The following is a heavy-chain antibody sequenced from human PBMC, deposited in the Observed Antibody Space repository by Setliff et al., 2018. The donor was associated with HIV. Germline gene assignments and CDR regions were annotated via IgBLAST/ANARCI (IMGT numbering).Heavy chain of an antibody. D-gene: IGHD6-6*01. V-gene: IGHV1-3*01. CDR2: INAGNGNT. Sequence: ASVKVSCKASGYTFTSYAMHWVRQAPGQRLEWMGWINAGNGNTKYSQKFQGRVTITRDTSASTAYMELSSLRSEDTAVYYCARDPAPSSSASYFQHWGQGTPVTDSS. CDR3: ARDPAPSSSASYFQH. J-gene: IGHJ1*01. CDR1: GYTFTSYA.